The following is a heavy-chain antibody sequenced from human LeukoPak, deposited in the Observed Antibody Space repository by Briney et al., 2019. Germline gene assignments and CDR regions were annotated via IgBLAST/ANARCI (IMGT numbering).Heavy chain of an antibody. D-gene: IGHD1-7*01. J-gene: IGHJ4*02. CDR3: ARGYNWNYHFDY. Sequence: ASVTVSCKASGGTFSSYAISWVRQAPGQGLEWMGGIIPIFGTANYAQKFQGRVTITTDESTSTAYMELSSLRSEDTAVYYCARGYNWNYHFDYWGQGTLVTVSS. CDR2: IIPIFGTA. V-gene: IGHV1-69*05. CDR1: GGTFSSYA.